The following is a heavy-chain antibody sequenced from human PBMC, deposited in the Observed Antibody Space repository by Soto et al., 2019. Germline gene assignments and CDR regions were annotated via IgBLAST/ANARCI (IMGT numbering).Heavy chain of an antibody. Sequence: QVQLVEAGGGLVKPGGSLRLSCAASEFTFSDYYMTWIRQAPGKGLEWVSYISNSGSTIYYADSVKGRFTISRDNAKNSLYLQMNSLRAEDTAVYYCARGLAYGDYGWLDPWGQGTRVTVSP. CDR2: ISNSGSTI. CDR3: ARGLAYGDYGWLDP. V-gene: IGHV3-11*01. D-gene: IGHD4-17*01. CDR1: EFTFSDYY. J-gene: IGHJ5*02.